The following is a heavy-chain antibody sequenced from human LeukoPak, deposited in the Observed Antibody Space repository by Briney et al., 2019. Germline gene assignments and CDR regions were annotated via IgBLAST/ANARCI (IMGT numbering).Heavy chain of an antibody. J-gene: IGHJ5*02. CDR2: MHNRGST. Sequence: PSETLSLTCTVSGVSISSFYWSWLRQPPGKGLEWIGYMHNRGSTKYNLSLKSRVTMSLDTSKNQFSLTLSSVTATDTAVYYCARGSGYCSGGSCFYPMFDPWGQGTLVTVSS. V-gene: IGHV4-59*01. CDR3: ARGSGYCSGGSCFYPMFDP. CDR1: GVSISSFY. D-gene: IGHD2-15*01.